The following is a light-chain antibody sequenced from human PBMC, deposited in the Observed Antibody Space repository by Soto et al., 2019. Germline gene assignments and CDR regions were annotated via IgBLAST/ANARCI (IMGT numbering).Light chain of an antibody. V-gene: IGKV1-9*01. CDR1: QGISSY. CDR2: AAS. J-gene: IGKJ2*01. Sequence: DIQLTQSPSFLSASVGDRVTITCRASQGISSYLAWYQQKPGTAPQLLIYAASTLQSGVPSRFRGSGSGTEFTLTIISLQPEDVATYYCQQLHSNPYTFGQGTKVEI. CDR3: QQLHSNPYT.